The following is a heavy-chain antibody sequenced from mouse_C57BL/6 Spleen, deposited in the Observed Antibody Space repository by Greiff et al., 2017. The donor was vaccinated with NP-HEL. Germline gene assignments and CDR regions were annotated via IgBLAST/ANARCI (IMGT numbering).Heavy chain of an antibody. Sequence: VQLQQPGTELVKPGASVKLSCKASGYTFTSYWMHWVKQRPGQGLEWIGNINPSNGGTNSNEKFKSKATLTVDKSSSTAYMQLSSLTSEDSAVYYCARGGYYTDAMDYWGQGTSVTVSS. D-gene: IGHD2-12*01. CDR1: GYTFTSYW. V-gene: IGHV1-53*01. J-gene: IGHJ4*01. CDR2: INPSNGGT. CDR3: ARGGYYTDAMDY.